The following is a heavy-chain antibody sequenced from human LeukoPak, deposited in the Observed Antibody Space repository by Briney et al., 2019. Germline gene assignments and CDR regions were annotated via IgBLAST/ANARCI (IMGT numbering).Heavy chain of an antibody. CDR2: INPSGGST. V-gene: IGHV1-46*01. CDR1: GYTFTSYY. J-gene: IGHJ6*03. CDR3: ARDGNYDFWSGYLGLRYYYYYMDV. Sequence: ASVKVSCKASGYTFTSYYMHWVRQAPGQGLEWMGIINPSGGSTSYAPKFQGRVTMTRDMSTSTVYMELSSLRSEDTAVYYCARDGNYDFWSGYLGLRYYYYYMDVWGKGTTVTVYS. D-gene: IGHD3-3*01.